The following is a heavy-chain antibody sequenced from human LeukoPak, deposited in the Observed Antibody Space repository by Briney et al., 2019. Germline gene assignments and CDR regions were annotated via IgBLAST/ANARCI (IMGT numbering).Heavy chain of an antibody. CDR3: ARDHGSAYYRAPRH. CDR1: GYTFTSYD. Sequence: GASVKVSCKASGYTFTSYDINWVRQAPGQGLEWMGTINPSGGSTTYAQKFQGRVTMTRDTSTSTVYMELSSLRSEDTAVYHCARDHGSAYYRAPRHWGQGTLVTVSS. J-gene: IGHJ4*02. D-gene: IGHD3-10*01. CDR2: INPSGGST. V-gene: IGHV1-46*01.